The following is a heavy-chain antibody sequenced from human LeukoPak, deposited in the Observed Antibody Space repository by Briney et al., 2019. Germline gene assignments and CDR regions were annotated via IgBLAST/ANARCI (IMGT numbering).Heavy chain of an antibody. CDR2: TYSGGTT. CDR1: GFTVNNNR. Sequence: GGSLRLSCAASGFTVNNNRMGWVRQAPGKGLERVSITYSGGTTYYADSVRGRLTISRDNSKNTLYLQMNSLRAEDTAVYYCARAGRADGDYHYFEYWGQGTLVTVSS. V-gene: IGHV3-53*05. D-gene: IGHD4-17*01. CDR3: ARAGRADGDYHYFEY. J-gene: IGHJ4*02.